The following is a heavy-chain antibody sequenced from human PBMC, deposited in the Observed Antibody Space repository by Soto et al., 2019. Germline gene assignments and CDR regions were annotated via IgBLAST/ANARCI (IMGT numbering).Heavy chain of an antibody. D-gene: IGHD6-19*01. CDR1: GDSISTYY. CDR3: AIGDGWYYFDY. CDR2: RYYSGST. J-gene: IGHJ4*02. Sequence: PSETLSLTCTFSVSGDSISTYYWSWLRQPPGKGLEWIGYRYYSGSTSYNPSLESRVTISVDTSKNQFSLKLDSVTAADTAVYYCAIGDGWYYFDYWGQGALVTVSS. V-gene: IGHV4-59*08.